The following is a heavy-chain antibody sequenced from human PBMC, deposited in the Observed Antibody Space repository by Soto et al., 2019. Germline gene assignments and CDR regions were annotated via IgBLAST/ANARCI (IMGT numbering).Heavy chain of an antibody. CDR1: GGTFSSYA. J-gene: IGHJ4*02. CDR3: ARDLGSGWYNY. D-gene: IGHD6-19*01. CDR2: IIPIFGTA. V-gene: IGHV1-69*13. Sequence: SVKVSCKASGGTFSSYAISWVRQAPGQGLEWMGGIIPIFGTAHYAQNFQGRVTIAADESTNTAYMELSSLRSEDTAVYYCARDLGSGWYNYWGQGTLVTVSS.